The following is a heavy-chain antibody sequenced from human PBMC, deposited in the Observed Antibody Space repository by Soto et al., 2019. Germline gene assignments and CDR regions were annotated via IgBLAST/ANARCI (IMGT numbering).Heavy chain of an antibody. D-gene: IGHD4-4*01. Sequence: QVQLQESGPGLVKPSQTLSLTCAVSGVSINTGGYSWNWIRQSPWKALEWMGNIYQSGSTYYKPSLKGRITISVDMSNNDFSLEVTSVTPEDPAVYFCARGDYNDYFDFWGQGALVTVSS. V-gene: IGHV4-30-2*06. CDR1: GVSINTGGYS. CDR2: IYQSGST. CDR3: ARGDYNDYFDF. J-gene: IGHJ4*02.